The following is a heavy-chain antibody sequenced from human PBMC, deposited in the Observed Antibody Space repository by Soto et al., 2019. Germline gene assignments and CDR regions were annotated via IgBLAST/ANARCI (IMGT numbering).Heavy chain of an antibody. D-gene: IGHD6-19*01. CDR2: ISGSGGST. Sequence: GGSLRLSCAASGFTFSSYAMSWVRQAPGKGLEWVSAISGSGGSTYYADSVKGRFTISRDNSKNTLYLQMNSLRAEDTAVYYCAKDPGMGPGIAVTDDALDIWGQGTMVTVSS. V-gene: IGHV3-23*01. CDR3: AKDPGMGPGIAVTDDALDI. J-gene: IGHJ3*02. CDR1: GFTFSSYA.